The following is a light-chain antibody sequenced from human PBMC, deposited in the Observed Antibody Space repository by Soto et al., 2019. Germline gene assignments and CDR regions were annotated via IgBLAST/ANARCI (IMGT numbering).Light chain of an antibody. V-gene: IGKV1-39*01. Sequence: DIQMTQSPSSLSASVGDRVTITCRASQRISSYLNWYKQKPGKAPKLLIYDASSLQSRVPSRCSGSGSGRDFTVTISSLQPEDFETYDGPQSYSNSWTFGQGTKVEIK. J-gene: IGKJ1*01. CDR1: QRISSY. CDR3: PQSYSNSWT. CDR2: DAS.